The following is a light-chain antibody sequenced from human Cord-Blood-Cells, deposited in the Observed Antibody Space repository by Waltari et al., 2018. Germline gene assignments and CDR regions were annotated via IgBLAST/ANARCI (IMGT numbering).Light chain of an antibody. CDR2: EGR. V-gene: IGLV2-23*01. J-gene: IGLJ3*02. CDR3: CAYAGSSTWV. CDR1: SSDVGSYNL. Sequence: QSALTEPASVSGSPGQSITISCTGTSSDVGSYNLVSWYQPHPGKAPTLMIYEGRKRPSGFASRFPGSKSGNTASLTSVGLQAEDEADYYCCAYAGSSTWVFGGGTKLTVL.